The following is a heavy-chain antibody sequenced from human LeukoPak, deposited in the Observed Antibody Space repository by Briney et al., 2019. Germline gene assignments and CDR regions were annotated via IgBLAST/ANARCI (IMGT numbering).Heavy chain of an antibody. D-gene: IGHD6-19*01. CDR2: INPSGGST. CDR1: GYTFTSYY. J-gene: IGHJ4*02. CDR3: AIIAVAANFDY. Sequence: ASVKVSCKASGYTFTSYYMHWVRQAPGQGLEWMGIINPSGGSTSYAQKFQGRVTMIRDTSTSTVYMELSSLRSEDTAVYYCAIIAVAANFDYWGQGTLVTVSS. V-gene: IGHV1-46*01.